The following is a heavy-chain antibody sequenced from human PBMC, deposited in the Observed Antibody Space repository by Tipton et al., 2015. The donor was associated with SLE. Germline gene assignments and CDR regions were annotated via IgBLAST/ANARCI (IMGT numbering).Heavy chain of an antibody. Sequence: TLSLTCTVSGDSISNVNYYWSWLRQLPGKGLEWIGYLYYSGSTEYNPSLKSRVTISIDSSKSQLSLNLRSVTAADTAVYYCARDTLGGLDYWGQGTLVTVSS. D-gene: IGHD7-27*01. V-gene: IGHV4-31*03. CDR2: LYYSGST. CDR1: GDSISNVNYY. CDR3: ARDTLGGLDY. J-gene: IGHJ4*02.